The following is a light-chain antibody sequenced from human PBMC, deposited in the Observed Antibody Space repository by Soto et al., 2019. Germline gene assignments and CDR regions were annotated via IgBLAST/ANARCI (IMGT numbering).Light chain of an antibody. Sequence: QSALTQPPSASGSPGQSVTISCTETSSDVGGYNYVSWYRQHPGKAPTLMIYEVTKRPSGVPDRFSGSKSGSTASLTVSGLQADDEAEYYCSSYAGSNNWVFGGGTKLTVL. J-gene: IGLJ3*02. V-gene: IGLV2-8*01. CDR1: SSDVGGYNY. CDR3: SSYAGSNNWV. CDR2: EVT.